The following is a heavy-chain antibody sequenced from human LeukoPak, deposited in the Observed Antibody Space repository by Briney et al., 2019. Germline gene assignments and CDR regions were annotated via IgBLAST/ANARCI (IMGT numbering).Heavy chain of an antibody. CDR1: GYTFTGYY. D-gene: IGHD6-13*01. CDR2: INPNSGGT. CDR3: ARVNLRQQLVLGY. Sequence: GASVKVSCKASGYTFTGYYMHWVRQAPGQGLEWMGWINPNSGGTNYAQKFQGSVTMTRDTSISTAYMELSRLRSDDTAVYYCARVNLRQQLVLGYWGQGTLVTVSS. J-gene: IGHJ4*02. V-gene: IGHV1-2*02.